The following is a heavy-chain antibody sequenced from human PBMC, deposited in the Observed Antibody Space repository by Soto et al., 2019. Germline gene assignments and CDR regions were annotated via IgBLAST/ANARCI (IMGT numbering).Heavy chain of an antibody. Sequence: SETLSLTCTLSGGSVRAPDWWNWVRQSPDKGLEWIAEVHISGHSNYNPSLRSRVSVSIDSSKNQFYLNLNSVTAADTAIYYCARVRQGCSANNCYFDPWGRGTQVTVSS. CDR3: ARVRQGCSANNCYFDP. V-gene: IGHV4-4*02. CDR1: GGSVRAPDW. CDR2: VHISGHS. J-gene: IGHJ2*01. D-gene: IGHD2-15*01.